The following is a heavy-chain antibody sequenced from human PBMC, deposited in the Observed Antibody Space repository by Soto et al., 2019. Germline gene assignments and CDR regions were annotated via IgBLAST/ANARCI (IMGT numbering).Heavy chain of an antibody. J-gene: IGHJ6*02. Sequence: GGSLRLSCAASGFSISDYGMEWVRQAPGKGLEWVALISYGGSNTYYADSVKGRFTISRDNSKDTLFLQMTGLRREDTAVYYCAKGAGDRLSLGMDVWGQGTTVTVSS. D-gene: IGHD1-26*01. CDR3: AKGAGDRLSLGMDV. CDR2: ISYGGSNT. CDR1: GFSISDYG. V-gene: IGHV3-30*18.